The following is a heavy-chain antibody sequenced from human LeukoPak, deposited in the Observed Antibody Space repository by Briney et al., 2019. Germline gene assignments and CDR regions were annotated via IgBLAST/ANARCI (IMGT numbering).Heavy chain of an antibody. Sequence: GSLRLSCAASGFTFSSYSMNWVRQAPGKGLEWVSYISSSSSTIYYADSVKGRFTISRGNAKNSLYLQMNSLRAEDTAVYYCARDQGYYYYMDVWGKGTTVTVSS. J-gene: IGHJ6*03. CDR3: ARDQGYYYYMDV. CDR2: ISSSSSTI. CDR1: GFTFSSYS. V-gene: IGHV3-48*01.